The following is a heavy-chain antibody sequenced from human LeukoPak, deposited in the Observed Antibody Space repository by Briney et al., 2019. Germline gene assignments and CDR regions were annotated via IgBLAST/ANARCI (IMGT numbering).Heavy chain of an antibody. CDR3: ARDRAVALPTYFYYMDV. D-gene: IGHD2-15*01. Sequence: GRSLRLSCAASGFTFPTYVIPWVRQAPGKGLEWVAVISQTGSIETYADSVRGRFSISRDNSDSTVYLQMNSLKTEDTAVYYCARDRAVALPTYFYYMDVWGKGTTVIVSS. CDR2: ISQTGSIE. CDR1: GFTFPTYV. V-gene: IGHV3-30*03. J-gene: IGHJ6*03.